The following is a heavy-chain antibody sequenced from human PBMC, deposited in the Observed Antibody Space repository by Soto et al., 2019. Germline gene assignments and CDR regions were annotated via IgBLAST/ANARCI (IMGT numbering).Heavy chain of an antibody. J-gene: IGHJ5*02. CDR3: VRGGSNYAS. Sequence: EVQLVESGGGLVQPGGSLRLSCTASGFTFSDSWMTWVRQAPGKGLGWVARIKPDESEKKYADSVKGRFSISRDNAKNSMYLQMDSLRGEDTAMYYCVRGGSNYASWGQGTLVTVSS. D-gene: IGHD4-4*01. CDR1: GFTFSDSW. V-gene: IGHV3-7*01. CDR2: IKPDESEK.